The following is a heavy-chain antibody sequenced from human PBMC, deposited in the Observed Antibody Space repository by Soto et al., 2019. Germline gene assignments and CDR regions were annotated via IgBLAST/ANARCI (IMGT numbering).Heavy chain of an antibody. CDR1: GFTSSSYA. V-gene: IGHV3-30-3*01. D-gene: IGHD6-19*01. CDR3: ARKMPSVAGPFDY. J-gene: IGHJ4*02. CDR2: ISYDGSNK. Sequence: QVQLVESGGGVVQPGRSLRLSCAASGFTSSSYAMHWVRQAPGKGLEWVAVISYDGSNKYYADSVKGRFTISRDNSKNTLYLQMNSLRAEDTAVYYCARKMPSVAGPFDYWGQGTLVTVSS.